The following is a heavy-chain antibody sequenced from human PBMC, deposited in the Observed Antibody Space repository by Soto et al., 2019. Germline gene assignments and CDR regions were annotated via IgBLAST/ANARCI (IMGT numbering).Heavy chain of an antibody. CDR1: GFNFSDYG. CDR2: IWFDGSYK. D-gene: IGHD1-7*01. Sequence: AGGSLRLSCSASGFNFSDYGMHWVRQAPGRGLEWVAVIWFDGSYKYYVDSVKGRFAISRDNSKNTLFLEMNSLRAEDTAVYYCARPLELNSYYYAMDVWGQGTTVTVSS. J-gene: IGHJ6*02. V-gene: IGHV3-33*01. CDR3: ARPLELNSYYYAMDV.